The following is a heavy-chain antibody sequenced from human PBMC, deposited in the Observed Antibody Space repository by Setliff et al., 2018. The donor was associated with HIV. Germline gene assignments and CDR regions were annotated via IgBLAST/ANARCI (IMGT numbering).Heavy chain of an antibody. D-gene: IGHD3-10*01. V-gene: IGHV3-23*01. Sequence: PGGSLRLSCAASGFTLSTYAMSWVRQAPGKGLGWVSAISGGGGSTYYADSVKGRFTISRDNSKNTLYLQMNSLRAEDTAVYYCAKGANYDYGSGSLDYWGQGTLVTVSS. CDR2: ISGGGGST. CDR1: GFTLSTYA. J-gene: IGHJ4*02. CDR3: AKGANYDYGSGSLDY.